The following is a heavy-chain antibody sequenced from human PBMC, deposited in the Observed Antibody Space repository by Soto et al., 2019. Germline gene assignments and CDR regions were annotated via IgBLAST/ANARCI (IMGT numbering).Heavy chain of an antibody. Sequence: QVQLVQSGAEVKKPGASVKVSCKASGYTFTSYGISWVRQAPGQGLEWMGWISAYNGNTNYAQKLQGRVTMTTDTSTSTADMELRSLRSDDTAVYYCAREEKSSSSWYRDYYYYYGRDVWGQGTTVTVSS. CDR1: GYTFTSYG. J-gene: IGHJ6*02. CDR2: ISAYNGNT. D-gene: IGHD6-13*01. V-gene: IGHV1-18*01. CDR3: AREEKSSSSWYRDYYYYYGRDV.